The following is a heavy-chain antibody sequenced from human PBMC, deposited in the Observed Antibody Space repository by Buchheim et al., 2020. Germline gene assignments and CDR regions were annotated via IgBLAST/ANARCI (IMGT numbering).Heavy chain of an antibody. CDR1: GFTFSSYA. D-gene: IGHD4-23*01. V-gene: IGHV3-30*04. Sequence: QVQLVESGGGVVQPGRSLRLSCAASGFTFSSYAMHWVRQAPGKGLEWVAVIAYDGSNKYYADSVKGRFTISRDNSKNKLYLQMNSLRAEDTAVYYCARVPVTAYFDYWGQGTL. J-gene: IGHJ4*02. CDR2: IAYDGSNK. CDR3: ARVPVTAYFDY.